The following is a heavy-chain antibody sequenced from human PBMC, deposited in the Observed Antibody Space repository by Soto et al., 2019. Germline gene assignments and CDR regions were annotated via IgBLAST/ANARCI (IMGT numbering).Heavy chain of an antibody. D-gene: IGHD1-26*01. J-gene: IGHJ4*02. V-gene: IGHV1-18*01. Sequence: QVQMVQSGAEVKKPGASVKVSCKASIYSFSSFGISWMRQAPGQGLEWMAWINPSNDNTNYAQSLQGRVTLTTDTSTSTANMELRSLRSDDTAVYYCARDPFYSGSNLQVGYFDSWGQGTLVTVSS. CDR2: INPSNDNT. CDR3: ARDPFYSGSNLQVGYFDS. CDR1: IYSFSSFG.